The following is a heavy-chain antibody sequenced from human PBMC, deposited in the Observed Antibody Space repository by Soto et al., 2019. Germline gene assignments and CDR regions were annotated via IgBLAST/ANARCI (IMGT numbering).Heavy chain of an antibody. J-gene: IGHJ4*02. V-gene: IGHV4-39*01. CDR1: GGSISSSSYY. Sequence: QLQLQESGPGLVKPSETLSLTCTVSGGSISSSSYYWGWIRQPPGKGLEWIGTMYFSGSTYYNPSLKSRVTISVDTSKNQFSLKLSSVTAADTAVYYCSRLYGDPVLWYWGQGTLVTVSS. CDR2: MYFSGST. D-gene: IGHD4-17*01. CDR3: SRLYGDPVLWY.